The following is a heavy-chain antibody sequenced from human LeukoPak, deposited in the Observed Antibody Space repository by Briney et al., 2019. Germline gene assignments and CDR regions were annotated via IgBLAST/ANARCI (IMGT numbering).Heavy chain of an antibody. CDR2: ISYDRSNK. CDR1: GFTFSSYG. Sequence: GGSLRLSCAASGFTFSSYGMHWVRRAPGKGLEWVAVISYDRSNKYYADSVKGRFTISRDNSKNTLYLQMNSLRAEDTAVYYCAKGIAVAAPTPDYWGQGTLVTVSS. V-gene: IGHV3-30*18. D-gene: IGHD6-19*01. CDR3: AKGIAVAAPTPDY. J-gene: IGHJ4*02.